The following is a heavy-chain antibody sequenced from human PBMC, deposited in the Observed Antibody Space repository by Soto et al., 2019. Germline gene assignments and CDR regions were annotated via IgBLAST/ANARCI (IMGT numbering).Heavy chain of an antibody. V-gene: IGHV2-5*02. J-gene: IGHJ4*02. CDR3: THSESALNDY. CDR1: GFSPFTRGVG. D-gene: IGHD2-8*01. Sequence: QITLKESGPTLVKPTQTLTLTCTFSGFSPFTRGVGVGWIRQPPGKALEWLALIYWDDDKRYSPSLKSRLTITKDTSKKQVVLTMTNMEAVDTATYYCTHSESALNDYWGQGTLVTVSS. CDR2: IYWDDDK.